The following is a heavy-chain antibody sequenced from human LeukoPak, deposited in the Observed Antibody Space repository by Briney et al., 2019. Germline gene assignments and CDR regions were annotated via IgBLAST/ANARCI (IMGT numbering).Heavy chain of an antibody. V-gene: IGHV4-4*02. D-gene: IGHD3-22*01. CDR2: IYHSGST. CDR1: GGSISRSNW. J-gene: IGHJ4*02. Sequence: SETLSLTCAVSGGSISRSNWWSWVRQPPGKGLEWIGEIYHSGSTNYNPSLKSRVSISVDKAKNQFSLKLSSVTAADTAVYYCARTYYCDSSGYRLDYWGQGTMVTVSS. CDR3: ARTYYCDSSGYRLDY.